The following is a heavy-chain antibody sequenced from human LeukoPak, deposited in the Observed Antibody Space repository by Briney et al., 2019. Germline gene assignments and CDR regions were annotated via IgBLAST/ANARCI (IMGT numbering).Heavy chain of an antibody. D-gene: IGHD2-15*01. CDR2: INPNSGGT. CDR1: GYTFTGYY. CDR3: ARLCSGGSCYAFPDY. J-gene: IGHJ4*02. V-gene: IGHV1-2*02. Sequence: ASVKVSCKASGYTFTGYYMHWVRRAPGQGLEWMGWINPNSGGTNYAQKFQGRVTMTRDTSISTAYMELSRLRSDDTAVYYCARLCSGGSCYAFPDYWGQGTLVTVSS.